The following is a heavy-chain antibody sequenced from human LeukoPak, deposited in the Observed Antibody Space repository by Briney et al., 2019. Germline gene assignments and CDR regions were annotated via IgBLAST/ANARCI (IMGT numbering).Heavy chain of an antibody. D-gene: IGHD3-22*01. Sequence: SETLSLTCAVYGGSFSGYYWSWIRQPPGKGLEWIGEINHSGSTNYNPSPKRRVTISVDTSKNQFSLKLSSVTAADTAVYYLGAYYDSSGYYYGGQGTLVTVSS. J-gene: IGHJ4*02. CDR1: GGSFSGYY. V-gene: IGHV4-34*01. CDR3: GAYYDSSGYYY. CDR2: INHSGST.